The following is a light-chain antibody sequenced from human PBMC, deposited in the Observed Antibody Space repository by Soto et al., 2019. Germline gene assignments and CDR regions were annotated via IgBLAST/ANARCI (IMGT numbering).Light chain of an antibody. CDR1: QSVSSSY. V-gene: IGKV3-20*01. Sequence: EIVLTQSPGTLSLSPGERATLSCRASQSVSSSYLAWYQQKPGQAPSLLMYGASSRATGIPDRFSGSGSGTDFTLPISRLEPEDFAVYYCQQYGSSPWTFGQGTKVEIK. J-gene: IGKJ1*01. CDR2: GAS. CDR3: QQYGSSPWT.